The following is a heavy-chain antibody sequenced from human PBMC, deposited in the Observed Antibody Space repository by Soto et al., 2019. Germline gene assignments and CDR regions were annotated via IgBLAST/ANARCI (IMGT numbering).Heavy chain of an antibody. CDR2: IYSGGST. Sequence: PGGSLRLSCAASGFPVSSNSMSWVRQAPGKGLEWVSVIYSGGSTYFADSVKDRFSISRDNSKNTLHLQMNSLRADDTAVYYCAREGRPWGQGSLVTVSS. D-gene: IGHD2-15*01. V-gene: IGHV3-66*01. CDR1: GFPVSSNS. CDR3: AREGRP. J-gene: IGHJ5*02.